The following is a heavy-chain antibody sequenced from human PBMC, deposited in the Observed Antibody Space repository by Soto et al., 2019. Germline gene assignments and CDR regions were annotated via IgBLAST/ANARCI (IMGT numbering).Heavy chain of an antibody. Sequence: ASVKVSCNGSGYTFTSYGISWVRQAPVQRLEWMGWISAYNGNTTYAQTLQGRVTMTTDTSTSTAYIERRCLRSDDTAVYYCATSPYSGYDIPPGYCGKGTLVTVSS. D-gene: IGHD5-12*01. CDR3: ATSPYSGYDIPPGY. CDR2: ISAYNGNT. CDR1: GYTFTSYG. V-gene: IGHV1-18*01. J-gene: IGHJ4*02.